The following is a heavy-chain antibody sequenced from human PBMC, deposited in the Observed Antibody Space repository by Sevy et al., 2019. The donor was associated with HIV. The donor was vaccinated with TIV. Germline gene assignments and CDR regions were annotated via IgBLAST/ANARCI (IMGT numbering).Heavy chain of an antibody. D-gene: IGHD6-13*01. CDR2: LKSDVYGGTA. V-gene: IGHV3-49*04. J-gene: IGHJ4*02. Sequence: GGSLRLSCTASGFTFGNYCMSWVRQAPGKGLEWVAFLKSDVYGGTADHAATVRGRFVISRDESKPIAYLKMNDLKTADIDDYYYTSGKAAQAIFDYWGQGALVTVSS. CDR3: TSGKAAQAIFDY. CDR1: GFTFGNYC.